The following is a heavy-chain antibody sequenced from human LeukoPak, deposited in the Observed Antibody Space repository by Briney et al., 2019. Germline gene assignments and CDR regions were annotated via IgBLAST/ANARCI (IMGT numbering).Heavy chain of an antibody. J-gene: IGHJ6*02. Sequence: GASVKVSREASGYNFISYYMHWVRQAPGQGLEWMGIINPSGGSTCYAQKFQDRVTMTRDTSTSTVYMELSSLKSEDMAVYYCAREDVVLVDAVRYYYYGMDVWGQGTTVTVSS. CDR1: GYNFISYY. D-gene: IGHD2-8*01. V-gene: IGHV1-46*01. CDR3: AREDVVLVDAVRYYYYGMDV. CDR2: INPSGGST.